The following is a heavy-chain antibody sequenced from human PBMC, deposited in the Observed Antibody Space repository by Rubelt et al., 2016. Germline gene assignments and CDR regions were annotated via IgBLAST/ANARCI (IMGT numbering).Heavy chain of an antibody. J-gene: IGHJ4*02. CDR1: GFTLSSYA. CDR2: ISYAGSNK. D-gene: IGHD3-22*01. V-gene: IGHV3-30*04. Sequence: GFTLSSYAMHGVRQAPGKGLGWVAVISYAGSNKYYADSVKGRFTISRDNSKNSLFLQMNSLRAEDTAVFYCARGAGYYDSSGYRFDYWGQGTLVTVSS. CDR3: ARGAGYYDSSGYRFDY.